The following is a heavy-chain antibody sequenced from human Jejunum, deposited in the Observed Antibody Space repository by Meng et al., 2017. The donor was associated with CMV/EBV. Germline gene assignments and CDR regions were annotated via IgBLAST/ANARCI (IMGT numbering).Heavy chain of an antibody. CDR1: GGSMGSGDYY. CDR3: ASFDHIPRRNYFDY. V-gene: IGHV4-30-4*01. J-gene: IGHJ4*02. Sequence: VQLQESSPGLVEPPQPLSITCTVYGGSMGSGDYYWSWIRQLPGQSLEWIGYIQHSGSADYNPSLKSRVTISVDTYKNQFSLNLNTMTAADTAVYYCASFDHIPRRNYFDYWGQGTLVTVSS. CDR2: IQHSGSA. D-gene: IGHD2-21*01.